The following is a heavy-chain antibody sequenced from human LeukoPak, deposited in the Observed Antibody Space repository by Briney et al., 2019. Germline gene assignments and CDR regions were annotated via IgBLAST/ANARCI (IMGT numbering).Heavy chain of an antibody. CDR3: ARDLNWAFDY. V-gene: IGHV3-48*02. Sequence: GGSLRLSCAASGFTVSRNYMNWVRQAPGKGLEWVSHIFSSDSTIGYADSVKGRFTVSRDNAKNSLYLQMNNLRDDDTAVYYCARDLNWAFDYWGQGTLVTVSS. CDR1: GFTVSRNY. J-gene: IGHJ4*02. CDR2: IFSSDSTI. D-gene: IGHD1-1*01.